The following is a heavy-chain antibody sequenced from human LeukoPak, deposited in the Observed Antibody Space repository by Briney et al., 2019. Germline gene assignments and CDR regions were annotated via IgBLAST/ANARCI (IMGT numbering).Heavy chain of an antibody. CDR2: IGTAGDT. D-gene: IGHD5-12*01. Sequence: GGSLRLSCAASGFTFSSYDMHWVRQATGKGLEWVSAIGTAGDTYYPGSVKGRFTISRENAKNSLYLQMNSLRAGDTAVYYCVRGRAYSGYDSFYFDYWGQGTLVTVSS. CDR1: GFTFSSYD. V-gene: IGHV3-13*01. J-gene: IGHJ4*02. CDR3: VRGRAYSGYDSFYFDY.